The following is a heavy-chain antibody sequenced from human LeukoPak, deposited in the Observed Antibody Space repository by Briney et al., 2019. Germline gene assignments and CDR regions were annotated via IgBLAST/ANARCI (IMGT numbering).Heavy chain of an antibody. CDR3: ARDNCVYGVTYFDS. Sequence: ASVKVSCKASGYTFTSYGISWVRQAPGQGLEWMGWISVYTGETKSEHKFQGRITMTTDTSTKMVYMELRSLRSDDTAIYYCARDNCVYGVTYFDSWGQGTLVTVSS. CDR2: ISVYTGET. V-gene: IGHV1-18*01. D-gene: IGHD2-21*02. J-gene: IGHJ4*02. CDR1: GYTFTSYG.